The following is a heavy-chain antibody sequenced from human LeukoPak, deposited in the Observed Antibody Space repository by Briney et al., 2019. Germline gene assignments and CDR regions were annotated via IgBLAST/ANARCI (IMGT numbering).Heavy chain of an antibody. D-gene: IGHD6-19*01. CDR3: ASGYSSGWYPFDY. CDR1: GFTVSSNY. Sequence: PGGSLRLSXAVSGFTVSSNYMSWVCQAPGKGLEWVSVIYSGGSTYYADSVKGRFTISRDNSKNTLYLQMNSLRAEDTAVYYCASGYSSGWYPFDYWGQGTLVTVSS. V-gene: IGHV3-53*01. J-gene: IGHJ4*02. CDR2: IYSGGST.